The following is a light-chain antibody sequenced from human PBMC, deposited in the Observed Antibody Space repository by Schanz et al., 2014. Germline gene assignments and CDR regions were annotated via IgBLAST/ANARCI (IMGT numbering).Light chain of an antibody. CDR2: EGS. CDR3: SSYTSSSTPYV. V-gene: IGLV2-14*02. Sequence: QSALTQPASVSGSPGQSITISCTGTSGDVGTYNLVSWYQQHPGKAPKVMIYEGSKRPSGVPDRFSGSKSGNTASLTISGLQAEDEADYYCSSYTSSSTPYVFGTGTKLTVL. J-gene: IGLJ1*01. CDR1: SGDVGTYNL.